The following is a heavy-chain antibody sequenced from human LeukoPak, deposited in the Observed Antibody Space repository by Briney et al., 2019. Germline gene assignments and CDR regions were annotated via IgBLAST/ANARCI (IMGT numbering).Heavy chain of an antibody. J-gene: IGHJ3*02. Sequence: GASVKVSCKASGYTFTSYYMHWVRQAPGQGLEWMGIINPSGGSTSYAQKFQGRVTMTRDTSTSTVYMELSSLRSEDTAVYYCARARGTIFGVVIYAFDIWGQGTMVTVSS. CDR3: ARARGTIFGVVIYAFDI. CDR2: INPSGGST. V-gene: IGHV1-46*01. D-gene: IGHD3-3*01. CDR1: GYTFTSYY.